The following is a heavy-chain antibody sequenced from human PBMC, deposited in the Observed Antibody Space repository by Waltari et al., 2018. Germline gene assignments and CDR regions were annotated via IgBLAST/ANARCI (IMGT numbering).Heavy chain of an antibody. D-gene: IGHD3-22*01. CDR1: GGTFSSYA. Sequence: QVQLVQSGAEVKKPGSSVKVSCKASGGTFSSYAISWVGQAPGQGIEWMGGSIPIFGTANYAQKFQGRVTITADESTSTAYMELSSLRSEDTAVYYCAGSKITMIVGDAFDIWGQGTMVTVSS. CDR2: SIPIFGTA. V-gene: IGHV1-69*01. J-gene: IGHJ3*02. CDR3: AGSKITMIVGDAFDI.